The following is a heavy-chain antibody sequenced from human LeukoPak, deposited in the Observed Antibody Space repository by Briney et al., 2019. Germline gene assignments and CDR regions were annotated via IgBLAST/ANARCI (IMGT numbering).Heavy chain of an antibody. V-gene: IGHV2-5*02. CDR2: IYWEDDK. J-gene: IGHJ5*02. Sequence: SGPTLVNPTQTLTLTCTFSGFSLSTSGVGVGWIRQPPGKALEWLALIYWEDDKRYSPSLKSRLTITKDTSKNQVVLTMTNMDSVDTATYYCAHRRYSSKTDSWFDPWGQGILVTVSS. CDR3: AHRRYSSKTDSWFDP. CDR1: GFSLSTSGVG. D-gene: IGHD6-13*01.